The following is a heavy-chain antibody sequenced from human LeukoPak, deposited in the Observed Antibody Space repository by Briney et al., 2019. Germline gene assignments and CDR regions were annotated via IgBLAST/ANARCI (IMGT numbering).Heavy chain of an antibody. J-gene: IGHJ2*01. CDR1: GYSLSSGYY. Sequence: SETLSLTCAVSGYSLSSGYYWGWIRQPPGKGLEWIGSIYHSGSTYYNPSLKSRVTISVDTSKNQFSLKLSSVTAADTAVYYCASREQINWYFDLWGRGPLVTVSS. CDR2: IYHSGST. D-gene: IGHD1/OR15-1a*01. CDR3: ASREQINWYFDL. V-gene: IGHV4-38-2*01.